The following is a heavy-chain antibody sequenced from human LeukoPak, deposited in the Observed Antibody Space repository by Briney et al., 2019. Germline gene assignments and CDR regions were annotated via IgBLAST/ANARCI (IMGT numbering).Heavy chain of an antibody. CDR2: ISYDGSNK. CDR1: GFTFSSYA. D-gene: IGHD6-13*01. J-gene: IGHJ4*02. CDR3: ARDGSSSWSIPMWSFDY. Sequence: PGRSLRLSCAASGFTFSSYAMHWVRQAPGKGLEWVAVISYDGSNKYYADSVKGRFTISRDNSKNTLYLQMNSLRAEDTAVYYCARDGSSSWSIPMWSFDYWGQGTLVTVSS. V-gene: IGHV3-30-3*01.